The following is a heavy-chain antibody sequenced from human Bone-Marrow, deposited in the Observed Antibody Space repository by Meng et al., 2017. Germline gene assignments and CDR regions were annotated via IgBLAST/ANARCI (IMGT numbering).Heavy chain of an antibody. Sequence: GESLKISCGGSGFSVSTNYMGWVRQAPGKGLEWVSGLYSDISVAYADSVKGRFTISRDNSKNTLYLQMNSLRAEDTAVYYRAKILRAAAGTFDYWGQGTLVTVSS. CDR2: LYSDISV. D-gene: IGHD6-13*01. CDR3: AKILRAAAGTFDY. J-gene: IGHJ4*02. V-gene: IGHV3-53*01. CDR1: GFSVSTNY.